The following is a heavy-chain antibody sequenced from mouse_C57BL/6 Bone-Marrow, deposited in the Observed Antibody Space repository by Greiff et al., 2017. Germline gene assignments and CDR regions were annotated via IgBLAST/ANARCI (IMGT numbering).Heavy chain of an antibody. CDR2: IHPNSGST. V-gene: IGHV1-64*01. Sequence: QVQLQQPGAELVKPGASVKLSCKASGYTFTSYWMHWVKQRPGQGLEWIGMIHPNSGSTNYNEKFKSKATLTVDKSSSTAYRQLSSLTSADSAVXYCAREDYYGSSCYAMDYWGQGTAVTVSS. J-gene: IGHJ4*01. CDR1: GYTFTSYW. D-gene: IGHD1-1*01. CDR3: AREDYYGSSCYAMDY.